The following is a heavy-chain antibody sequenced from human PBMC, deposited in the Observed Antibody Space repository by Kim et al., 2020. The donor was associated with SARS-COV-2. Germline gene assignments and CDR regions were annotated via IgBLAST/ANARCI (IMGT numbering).Heavy chain of an antibody. CDR2: IYSGGST. CDR1: GFTVSSNY. D-gene: IGHD6-19*01. CDR3: ARDLVAVAGTVYYYYGMDV. Sequence: GGSLRLSCAASGFTVSSNYMSWVRQAPGKGLEWVSVIYSGGSTYYADSVKGRFTISRDNSKNTLYLQMNSLRAEDTAVYYCARDLVAVAGTVYYYYGMDVWGQGTTVTVSS. J-gene: IGHJ6*02. V-gene: IGHV3-53*01.